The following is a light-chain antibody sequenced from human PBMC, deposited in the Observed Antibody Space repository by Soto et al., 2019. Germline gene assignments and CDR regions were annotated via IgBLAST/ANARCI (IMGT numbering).Light chain of an antibody. Sequence: QSVLTQPPSASGTPGQRVTISCSGSSSNIGSNYVYWYQQLPGTAPKLLIYRNNQRPSGVPDRFSGSKSGTSASLAISGLRSEDEADYYCAAWDESLSGLYVFGTGNKVTVL. V-gene: IGLV1-47*01. CDR1: SSNIGSNY. CDR2: RNN. CDR3: AAWDESLSGLYV. J-gene: IGLJ1*01.